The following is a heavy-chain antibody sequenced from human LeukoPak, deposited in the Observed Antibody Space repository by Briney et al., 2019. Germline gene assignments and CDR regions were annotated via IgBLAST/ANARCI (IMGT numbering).Heavy chain of an antibody. CDR1: GFTFRTYA. V-gene: IGHV3-48*01. Sequence: GGSLRLSCAASGFTFRTYAMHWVRQAPGKGLEWVSYISSSSSTIYYADSVKGRFTISRDNAKNSLYLQMNSLRAEDTAVYYCARDKLIYDFWSLQVYYYMDVWGKGTTVTVSS. CDR2: ISSSSSTI. J-gene: IGHJ6*03. CDR3: ARDKLIYDFWSLQVYYYMDV. D-gene: IGHD3-3*01.